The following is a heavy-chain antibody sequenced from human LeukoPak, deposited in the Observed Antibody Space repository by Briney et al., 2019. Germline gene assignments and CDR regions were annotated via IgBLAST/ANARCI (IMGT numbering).Heavy chain of an antibody. D-gene: IGHD3-10*01. J-gene: IGHJ4*02. CDR2: IYTSGST. Sequence: SETLSLTCSVSGGSIRSSSYYWAWIRQPPGEGLEWIGRIYTSGSTNYNPSLKSRVTISLDKSKNQFSLKLSSVTAADTAVYYCAREGSYTRFDYWGQGTLVTVSS. CDR3: AREGSYTRFDY. CDR1: GGSIRSSSYY. V-gene: IGHV4-39*07.